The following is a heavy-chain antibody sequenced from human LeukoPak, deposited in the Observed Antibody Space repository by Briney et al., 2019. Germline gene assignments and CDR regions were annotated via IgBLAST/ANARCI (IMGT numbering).Heavy chain of an antibody. Sequence: GASVKVPYKASGYTFTGYYMHWVRQAPGQGLEWMGWINPNSGGTNYAQKFQGRVTMTRDTSISTAYMELSRLRSDDTAVYYCARDLGGYSYAGFLDYWSQGTLVTVSS. CDR1: GYTFTGYY. CDR2: INPNSGGT. CDR3: ARDLGGYSYAGFLDY. D-gene: IGHD5-18*01. J-gene: IGHJ4*02. V-gene: IGHV1-2*02.